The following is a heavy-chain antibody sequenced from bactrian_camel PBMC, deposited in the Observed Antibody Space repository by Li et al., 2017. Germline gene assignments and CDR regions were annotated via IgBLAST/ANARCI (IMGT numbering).Heavy chain of an antibody. CDR2: IGTKYGTT. J-gene: IGHJ4*01. D-gene: IGHD4*01. CDR1: GYTFTQNC. Sequence: HVQLVESGGGSVQAGGSLRLSCATSGYTFTQNCMGWFRQTPGKEREGDAAIGTKYGTTYYAGSVKGRFTISQDNAKNTVYLQMNSLKSEDTALYYCALEGSGGICYTDCDYQSQGTQVTVS. V-gene: IGHV3S63*01.